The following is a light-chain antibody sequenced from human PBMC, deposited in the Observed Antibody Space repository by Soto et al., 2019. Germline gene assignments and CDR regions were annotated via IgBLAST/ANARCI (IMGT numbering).Light chain of an antibody. CDR3: SSYTSSRTVL. CDR2: EVT. Sequence: QSALTQPASVSGSLGQSITISCTGTSSDVGGYNYVSWYQQHPGKDPTVAIFEVTKRPSGGSSRFSGSKSGNTASLTVSGLQAEDEGDYYCSSYTSSRTVLFSGGTKLTVL. J-gene: IGLJ2*01. V-gene: IGLV2-14*01. CDR1: SSDVGGYNY.